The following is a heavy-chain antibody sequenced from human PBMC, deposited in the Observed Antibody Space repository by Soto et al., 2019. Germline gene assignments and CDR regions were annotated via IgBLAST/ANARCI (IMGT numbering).Heavy chain of an antibody. CDR3: ARDPRAASSSVPGDY. J-gene: IGHJ4*02. CDR2: IIPIFGTA. V-gene: IGHV1-69*13. D-gene: IGHD6-13*01. CDR1: GGTFSSYA. Sequence: SVKVSCKASGGTFSSYAISWVRQAPGQGLEWMGGIIPIFGTANYAQKFQGRVTITADESTSTAYMELSSLRSEDTAVYYCARDPRAASSSVPGDYWGQGTLVTVSS.